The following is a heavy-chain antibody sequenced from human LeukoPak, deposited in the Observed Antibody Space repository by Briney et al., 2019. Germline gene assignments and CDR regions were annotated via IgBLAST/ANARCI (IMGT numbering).Heavy chain of an antibody. CDR2: IYYSGST. J-gene: IGHJ3*02. V-gene: IGHV4-39*01. Sequence: SETLSLTCTVSGGSISSSSYYWGWIRQPPGKGLEWIGSIYYSGSTYYNPSLKSRVTISVDTPKNQFSLKLSSVTAADTAVYYCARLGKRITMVRGVIIAANDAFDIWGQGTMVTVSS. D-gene: IGHD3-10*01. CDR1: GGSISSSSYY. CDR3: ARLGKRITMVRGVIIAANDAFDI.